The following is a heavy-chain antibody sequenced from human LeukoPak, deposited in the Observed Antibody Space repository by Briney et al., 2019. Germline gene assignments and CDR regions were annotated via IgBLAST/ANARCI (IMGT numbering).Heavy chain of an antibody. CDR2: VHSDGSIT. CDR3: TREQEDCTGTTCYRAFDV. D-gene: IGHD2-2*01. CDR1: GFTFGNYW. V-gene: IGHV3-74*01. Sequence: GGSLRLSCAASGFTFGNYWINWVRQAPGKGLVWVSRVHSDGSITNYADSVKGRFSISRDSAKNTLYLQMSSLRSEDTAVYYCTREQEDCTGTTCYRAFDVWGQGTMVTVS. J-gene: IGHJ3*01.